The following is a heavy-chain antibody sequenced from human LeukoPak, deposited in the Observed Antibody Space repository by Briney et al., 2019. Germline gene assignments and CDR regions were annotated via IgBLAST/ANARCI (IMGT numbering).Heavy chain of an antibody. D-gene: IGHD6-19*01. CDR1: GFTFSSYA. CDR2: ISGSGGST. V-gene: IGHV3-23*01. Sequence: GGSLRLSCAASGFTFSSYAMSWVRQAPGEGLEWVSAISGSGGSTYYADSVKGRFTISRDNSRNTLYVQMNSLRAEDTAVYYCAKDSPGSGHTFDYWGQGTRVTVSS. J-gene: IGHJ4*02. CDR3: AKDSPGSGHTFDY.